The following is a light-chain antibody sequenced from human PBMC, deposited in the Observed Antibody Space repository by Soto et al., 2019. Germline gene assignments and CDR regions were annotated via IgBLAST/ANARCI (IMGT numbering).Light chain of an antibody. V-gene: IGKV3D-15*01. J-gene: IGKJ1*01. CDR2: DAS. CDR3: QQYGSSGT. CDR1: QSISSN. Sequence: EIVMTQSPATLSVSPGERATLSCRASQSISSNLAWYQQKPGQAPRLLIYDASTRATGIPASFSGSGSGTEFTLTISRLEPEDFAVYYCQQYGSSGTFGQGTNVDIK.